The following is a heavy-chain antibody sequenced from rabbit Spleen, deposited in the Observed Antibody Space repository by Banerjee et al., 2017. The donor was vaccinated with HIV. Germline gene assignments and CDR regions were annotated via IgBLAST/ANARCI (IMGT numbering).Heavy chain of an antibody. Sequence: QQLVESGGGLVKPGASLTLTCKASGFDFSRGYDMCWVRQAPGKGLEWIGCIYTGNVKTYFASWAKGRCTISTTSSTTVTLQMTSLTVADTATYFCARDAGSGHYIDAYFDLWGQGTLSPS. D-gene: IGHD8-1*01. V-gene: IGHV1S40*01. CDR1: GFDFSRGYD. CDR3: ARDAGSGHYIDAYFDL. J-gene: IGHJ4*01. CDR2: IYTGNVKT.